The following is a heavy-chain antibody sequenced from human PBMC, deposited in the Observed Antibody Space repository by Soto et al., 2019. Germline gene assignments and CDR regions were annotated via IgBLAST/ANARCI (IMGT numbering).Heavy chain of an antibody. D-gene: IGHD3-9*01. J-gene: IGHJ5*02. V-gene: IGHV4-61*01. CDR1: GGSVSSGSYY. CDR3: ARDKILTGYNWFDP. Sequence: SETLSLTCTVSGGSVSSGSYYWSWIRQPPGKGLEWIGYIYYSGSTNYNPSLKSRVTISVDTSKNQFSLKLSSVTAADTAVYYCARDKILTGYNWFDPWGQGTLVTVSS. CDR2: IYYSGST.